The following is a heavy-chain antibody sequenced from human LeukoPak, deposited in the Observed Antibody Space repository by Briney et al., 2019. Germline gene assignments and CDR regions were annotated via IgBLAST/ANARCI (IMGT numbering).Heavy chain of an antibody. V-gene: IGHV4-31*03. CDR3: ARDFAPKCGEYGGFDY. CDR2: IYYSGST. J-gene: IGHJ4*02. D-gene: IGHD4-17*01. CDR1: GCSISSGGYY. Sequence: SQTLTLTCTVSGCSISSGGYYWSWIPQHPGKGLEWIGYIYYSGSTYYNPSLNSRVTISVDTTKNKFSLKLSSVTAADTAVYYCARDFAPKCGEYGGFDYWGQGTLVTVSS.